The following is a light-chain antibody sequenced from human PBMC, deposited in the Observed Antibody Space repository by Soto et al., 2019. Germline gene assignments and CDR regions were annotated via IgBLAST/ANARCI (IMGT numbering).Light chain of an antibody. CDR1: SSDVGDYNY. J-gene: IGLJ1*01. CDR2: EVS. CDR3: SSYTRSSTQV. V-gene: IGLV2-14*01. Sequence: QSALTQPASVSGSPGQSITISCTGTSSDVGDYNYVSWYQQHPGKAPKLMIYEVSNRPSGVSNRFSGSKSGNTASLTISGLQAEDEADYYCSSYTRSSTQVFGTGTKLTVL.